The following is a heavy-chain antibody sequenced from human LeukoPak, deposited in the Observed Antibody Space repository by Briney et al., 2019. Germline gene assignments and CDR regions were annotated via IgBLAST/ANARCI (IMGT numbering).Heavy chain of an antibody. V-gene: IGHV3-11*01. Sequence: GGSLRLSCAASGFTFSDYYMSWIRQAPGKGLEWVSYISSSGSTIYYADSVKGRFTISRDNSKSTLYMQMNSLRAEDTAVYYCAKALQTPYYFDHWGQGTLVTVSS. J-gene: IGHJ4*02. D-gene: IGHD2-15*01. CDR2: ISSSGSTI. CDR3: AKALQTPYYFDH. CDR1: GFTFSDYY.